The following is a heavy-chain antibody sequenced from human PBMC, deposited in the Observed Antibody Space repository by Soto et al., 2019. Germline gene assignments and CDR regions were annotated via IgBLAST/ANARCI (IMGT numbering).Heavy chain of an antibody. CDR3: ARDPGPEAAFDI. CDR1: GFTFSTYT. V-gene: IGHV3-21*01. Sequence: GGSLRLSCAASGFTFSTYTMNWVRQAPGKGLEWVSSISSSSIYRSYADSVKGRFTVSRDNAKNSLYLQVNSLRADDTAVYYCARDPGPEAAFDIWGQGTKVTVSS. J-gene: IGHJ3*02. CDR2: ISSSSIYR.